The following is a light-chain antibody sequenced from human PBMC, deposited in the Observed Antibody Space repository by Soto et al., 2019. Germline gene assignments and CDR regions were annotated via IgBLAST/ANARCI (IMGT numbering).Light chain of an antibody. Sequence: EIVMTQSPATLSVSPGERATLSCRASQSVSSNLAWYQQKPGKAPRLLIYGASTRATGIPARFSGSGSGTEFTLTISSRQSEDFAVYYCQQYNNWPLTFGGGTKVEIK. J-gene: IGKJ4*01. CDR2: GAS. CDR3: QQYNNWPLT. V-gene: IGKV3D-15*01. CDR1: QSVSSN.